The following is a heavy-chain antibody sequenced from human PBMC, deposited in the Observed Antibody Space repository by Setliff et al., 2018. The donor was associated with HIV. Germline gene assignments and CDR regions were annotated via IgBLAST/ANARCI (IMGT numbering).Heavy chain of an antibody. CDR2: TYYSGTT. D-gene: IGHD3-22*01. J-gene: IGHJ5*02. CDR1: GGSISSGGYY. V-gene: IGHV4-31*11. Sequence: NPSETLSLTCAVSGGSISSGGYYWNWIRQHPGKGLEWIGYTYYSGTTYYNPSLKSRVTISVDTSKKQFSLKLNSVTAADTAVYYCARHAVPHYYDSSGPSWGPGTLVTVSS. CDR3: ARHAVPHYYDSSGPS.